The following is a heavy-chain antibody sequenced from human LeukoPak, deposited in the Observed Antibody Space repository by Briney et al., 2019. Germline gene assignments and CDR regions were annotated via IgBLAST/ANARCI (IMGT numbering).Heavy chain of an antibody. Sequence: SETLSLTCTVSGGSISSYYWSWIRQPPGKGLEWIGYIYYSGSTNYNPSLKSRVTISVDTSKNQFSLRLSSVTAADTAVYYCARDGSSGYTPFDYWGQGTLVTVSS. CDR2: IYYSGST. CDR1: GGSISSYY. CDR3: ARDGSSGYTPFDY. V-gene: IGHV4-59*01. D-gene: IGHD3-22*01. J-gene: IGHJ4*02.